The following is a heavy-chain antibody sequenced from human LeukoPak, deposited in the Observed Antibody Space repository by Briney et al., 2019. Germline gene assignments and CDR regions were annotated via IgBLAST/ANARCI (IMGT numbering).Heavy chain of an antibody. D-gene: IGHD6-13*01. J-gene: IGHJ4*02. CDR3: ARDRIAAAGPFDY. Sequence: ASVKVSCKASGYTFTGYYMHWVRQAPGQGLEWMGWINPNSGGTNHAQKFQGRVTMTRDTSISTAYMELSRLRSDDTAVYYCARDRIAAAGPFDYWGQGTLVTVSS. V-gene: IGHV1-2*02. CDR1: GYTFTGYY. CDR2: INPNSGGT.